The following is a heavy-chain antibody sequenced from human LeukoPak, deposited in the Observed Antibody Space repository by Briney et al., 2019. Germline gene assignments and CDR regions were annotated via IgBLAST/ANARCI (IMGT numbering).Heavy chain of an antibody. D-gene: IGHD5-12*01. CDR1: GGSISSGGYY. Sequence: SQTLSLTCTVSGGSISSGGYYWSWIRQHPGKGLEWIGYIYYSGSTYYNPSLKSRVTISVDTSKNQSSLKLSSVTAADTAVYYCARDGRSGYDYWFDPWGQGTLVTVSS. CDR2: IYYSGST. V-gene: IGHV4-31*03. CDR3: ARDGRSGYDYWFDP. J-gene: IGHJ5*02.